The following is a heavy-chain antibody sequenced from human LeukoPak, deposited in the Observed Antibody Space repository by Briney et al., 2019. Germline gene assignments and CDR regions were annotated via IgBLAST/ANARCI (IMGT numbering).Heavy chain of an antibody. D-gene: IGHD3-10*01. CDR1: GGSFNSYV. CDR3: ARLSEYGSGSYSDY. Sequence: GSSVKVSCKASGGSFNSYVITWVRQAPGQGLEWMGRIIPILNVANFAQKFQGRVTITRDTSASTAYMELSSLRSEDTAVYYCARLSEYGSGSYSDYWGQGTLVTVSS. V-gene: IGHV1-69*04. J-gene: IGHJ4*02. CDR2: IIPILNVA.